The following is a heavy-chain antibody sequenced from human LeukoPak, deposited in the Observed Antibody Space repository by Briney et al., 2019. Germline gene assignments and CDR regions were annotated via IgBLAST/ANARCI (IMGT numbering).Heavy chain of an antibody. J-gene: IGHJ4*02. D-gene: IGHD3-3*01. CDR2: IKKDGSET. CDR1: GFTFSTSW. Sequence: PTGGSLRLSCAASGFTFSTSWMSWVRQVPGKGLEWVANIKKDGSETYYVDSVKGRFTISRDNSKNTLYLQMNSLRAEDTAVYYCAKDGDFDYWGQGTLVTASS. CDR3: AKDGDFDY. V-gene: IGHV3-7*01.